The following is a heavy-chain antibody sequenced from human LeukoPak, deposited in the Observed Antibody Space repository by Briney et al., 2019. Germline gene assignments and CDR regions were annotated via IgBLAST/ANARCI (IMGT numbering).Heavy chain of an antibody. CDR3: AKDRYYGDYMDV. CDR2: IRYDGSNK. CDR1: GFTFSSYA. D-gene: IGHD4-17*01. J-gene: IGHJ6*03. V-gene: IGHV3-30*02. Sequence: PGRSLRLSCAASGFTFSSYAMHCVRQAPGKGLEWVAFIRYDGSNKYYADSVKGRFTISRDNSKDTLYLQMNSLRAEDTAVYYCAKDRYYGDYMDVWGKGTTVTISS.